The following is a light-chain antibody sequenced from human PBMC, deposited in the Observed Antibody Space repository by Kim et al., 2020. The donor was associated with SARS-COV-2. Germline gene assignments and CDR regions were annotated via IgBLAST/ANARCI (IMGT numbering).Light chain of an antibody. J-gene: IGKJ2*01. CDR1: QYIYKS. V-gene: IGKV1-NL1*01. CDR2: GTS. CDR3: QQYYSSPYT. Sequence: DIQMTQSPSSLSASVGDRVTITCRASQYIYKSLAWYQHKPGKAPKLLLFGTSNLESGLPSRFSGSGSRTDYSLTISSLQPEDFATYYCQQYYSSPYTFGQGTKLEI.